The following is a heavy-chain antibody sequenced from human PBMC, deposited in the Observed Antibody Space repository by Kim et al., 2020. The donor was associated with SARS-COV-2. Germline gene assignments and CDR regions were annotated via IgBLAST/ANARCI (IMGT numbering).Heavy chain of an antibody. CDR2: IYYSGST. CDR3: ARGAMITFGGVIVKTYYFDY. CDR1: GGSISSSSYY. V-gene: IGHV4-39*01. Sequence: SETLSLTCTVSGGSISSSSYYWGWIRQPPGKGLEWIGSIYYSGSTYYNPSLKSRVTISVDTSKNQFSLKLSSVTAADTAVYYCARGAMITFGGVIVKTYYFDYWGQGTLVTVSS. D-gene: IGHD3-16*02. J-gene: IGHJ4*02.